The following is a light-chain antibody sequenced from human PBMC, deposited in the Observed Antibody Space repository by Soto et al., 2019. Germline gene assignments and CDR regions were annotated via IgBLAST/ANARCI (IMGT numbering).Light chain of an antibody. CDR1: QSISTS. J-gene: IGKJ1*01. V-gene: IGKV1-39*01. CDR3: QQSYNTPLT. CDR2: AAS. Sequence: DIQMTQSPSSLSASVGDRVTITCRASQSISTSLNWFQQKPGKAPNLLIYAASSLQSGVPSRFSGSGSGTDFTLTITSLQPEDFAAYFCQQSYNTPLTFGQGTKV.